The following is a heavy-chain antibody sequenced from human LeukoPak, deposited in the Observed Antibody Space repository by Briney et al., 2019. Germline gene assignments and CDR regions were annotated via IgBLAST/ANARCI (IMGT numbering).Heavy chain of an antibody. CDR1: GGTFSSYA. V-gene: IGHV1-69*01. J-gene: IGHJ6*03. Sequence: SVKISCKASGGTFSSYAISWVRPAPGQGLEWMGGIIPIFGTANYAQKFQGRVTITADESTSTAYMELSSLRSEDTAVYYCARVAVGVAVAGGFYYYMDVWGKGTTVTVSS. CDR3: ARVAVGVAVAGGFYYYMDV. CDR2: IIPIFGTA. D-gene: IGHD6-19*01.